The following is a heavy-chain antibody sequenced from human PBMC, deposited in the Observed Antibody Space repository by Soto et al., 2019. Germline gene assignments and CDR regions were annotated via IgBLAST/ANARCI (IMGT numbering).Heavy chain of an antibody. J-gene: IGHJ6*03. CDR1: GFSFTSSA. D-gene: IGHD3-9*01. V-gene: IGHV1-58*01. Sequence: SVKVPPKASGFSFTSSALESLRQSRGQRLEWIGWIVVGSGNTNYAQKFQERVTITRDMSTSTAYMELSSLRSEDTAVYYCAAGRRYFELLYSYYYMEVWGKGTTVT. CDR3: AAGRRYFELLYSYYYMEV. CDR2: IVVGSGNT.